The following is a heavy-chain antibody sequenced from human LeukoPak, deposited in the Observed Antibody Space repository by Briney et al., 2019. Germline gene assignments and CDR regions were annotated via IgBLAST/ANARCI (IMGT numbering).Heavy chain of an antibody. CDR3: TYDSWSAYEVDP. CDR1: GFTFSGSA. V-gene: IGHV3-73*01. Sequence: GGSLRLSCTASGFTFSGSALHWVRQASGKGLEWVGRIKSKTNNYATAYTESVEGRFTISRDDSKNTAYLQMNSLKTEDTAVYYCTYDSWSAYEVDPWGQGTLVTVSS. CDR2: IKSKTNNYAT. J-gene: IGHJ5*02. D-gene: IGHD3-3*01.